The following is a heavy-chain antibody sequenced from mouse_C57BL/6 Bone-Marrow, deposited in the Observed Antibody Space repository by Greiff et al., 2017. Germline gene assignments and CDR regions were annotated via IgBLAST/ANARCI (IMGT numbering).Heavy chain of an antibody. V-gene: IGHV1-76*01. CDR1: GYTFTDYY. D-gene: IGHD1-1*01. CDR2: IYPGSGNT. J-gene: IGHJ4*01. Sequence: QVQLQQSGAELVRPGASVKLSCKASGYTFTDYYINWVKQRPGQGLEWIARIYPGSGNTYYNEKFKGKATLTAEKSSSTAYMQLSSLTSEDSAVYFCARLSYGSRDAMDYWGQGTSVTVSS. CDR3: ARLSYGSRDAMDY.